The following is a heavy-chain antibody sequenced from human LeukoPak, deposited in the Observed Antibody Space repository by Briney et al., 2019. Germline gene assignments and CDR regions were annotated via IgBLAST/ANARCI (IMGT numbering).Heavy chain of an antibody. Sequence: PSETLSLTCTVSGVSISSYYWSWIRQPPGKGLEWIGYIYYSGSTNYNPSLKSRVTISVDTSKNLFSLKLSSVTAADTAVYYCARGTWHYDFWSGYLNYFDYWGQGTLVAVSS. V-gene: IGHV4-59*01. J-gene: IGHJ4*02. CDR1: GVSISSYY. D-gene: IGHD3-3*01. CDR2: IYYSGST. CDR3: ARGTWHYDFWSGYLNYFDY.